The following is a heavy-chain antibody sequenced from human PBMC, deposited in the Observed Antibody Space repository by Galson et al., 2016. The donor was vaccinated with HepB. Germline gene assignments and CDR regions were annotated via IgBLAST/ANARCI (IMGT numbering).Heavy chain of an antibody. Sequence: SLRLSCATSGFNFTSHAMSWVRQAPGKGLEWVAGISGSGRNTYYADSLKGRFTISRDNSQNMVFLELNSLRVDDTAIYYCAKCVREHFDYWGQGILVTVSS. CDR3: AKCVREHFDY. D-gene: IGHD5/OR15-5a*01. CDR2: ISGSGRNT. V-gene: IGHV3-23*01. J-gene: IGHJ4*02. CDR1: GFNFTSHA.